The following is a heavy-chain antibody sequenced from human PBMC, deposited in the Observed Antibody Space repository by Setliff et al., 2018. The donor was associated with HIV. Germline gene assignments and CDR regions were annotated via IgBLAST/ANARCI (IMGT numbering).Heavy chain of an antibody. V-gene: IGHV4-59*02. CDR1: GGSVTSYY. CDR3: ARGSWKDGAHGYFFDY. CDR2: IYHTGIT. D-gene: IGHD1-1*01. Sequence: PSETLSLTCTVSGGSVTSYYWSRIRQSPEKGLEWIGYIYHTGITKYNPSLTSRLSTSIDTSKNQFSLSLTSVTAADTAVYYCARGSWKDGAHGYFFDYWGQGTLVTVSS. J-gene: IGHJ4*02.